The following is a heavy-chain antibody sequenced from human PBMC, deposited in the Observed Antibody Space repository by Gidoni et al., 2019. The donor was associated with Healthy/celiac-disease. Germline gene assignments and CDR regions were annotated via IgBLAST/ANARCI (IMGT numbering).Heavy chain of an antibody. Sequence: EVQLVQSGAEVKKPGESLKISCQGSGYIFTSSWIGWVRQMPGKGLEWMGIIYPGDSDTRYSPSFQGQVTISADKSISTAYLQWSSLKASDTAMYYCARRHIAVAGTGGWVDYWGQGTLVTVSS. CDR2: IYPGDSDT. CDR1: GYIFTSSW. V-gene: IGHV5-51*01. CDR3: ARRHIAVAGTGGWVDY. D-gene: IGHD6-19*01. J-gene: IGHJ4*02.